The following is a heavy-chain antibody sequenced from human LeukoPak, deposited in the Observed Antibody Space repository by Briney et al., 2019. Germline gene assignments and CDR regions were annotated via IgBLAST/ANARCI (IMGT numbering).Heavy chain of an antibody. CDR3: ASVPFRDGHLPNYFDY. CDR1: GGSFSDYY. CDR2: INHSGST. D-gene: IGHD2-8*01. Sequence: PSETLSLTCAVYGGSFSDYYWSWIRQPPGKGLEWIGEINHSGSTNYKPSLKSRVTISVDTSKKQFSLKLRSVTAADTAVYYCASVPFRDGHLPNYFDYWGQGTLVTVSS. J-gene: IGHJ4*02. V-gene: IGHV4-34*01.